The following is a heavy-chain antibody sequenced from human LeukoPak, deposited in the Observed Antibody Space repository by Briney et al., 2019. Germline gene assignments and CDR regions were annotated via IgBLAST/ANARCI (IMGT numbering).Heavy chain of an antibody. CDR3: ARDRHYDILTGYTYYYMDV. D-gene: IGHD3-9*01. CDR2: IYTSGNT. CDR1: GGSISSYY. J-gene: IGHJ6*03. V-gene: IGHV4-4*07. Sequence: PSETLSLTCTVSGGSISSYYWSWIRQPAGKGLEWIGRIYTSGNTNHNLSLKSRVTMSVDTSKNQFSLKLSSVTAADTAVYYCARDRHYDILTGYTYYYMDVWGKGTTVTVSS.